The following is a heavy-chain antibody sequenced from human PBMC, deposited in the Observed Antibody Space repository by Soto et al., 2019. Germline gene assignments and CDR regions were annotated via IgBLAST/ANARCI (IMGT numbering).Heavy chain of an antibody. CDR2: ISPSTGDT. D-gene: IGHD2-15*01. CDR1: GYTFNSYA. V-gene: IGHV1-18*01. CDR3: VRCYCSVGSCYACWHFDF. J-gene: IGHJ5*01. Sequence: QVQLVQSGGEVKKPGASVKVSCQASGYTFNSYAISWVRQAPGQGIEWMGWISPSTGDTDQAQNFPYRVIMTQDISTNTAYMELRSLRSDDTAVYYCVRCYCSVGSCYACWHFDFWGRGTLVTVSS.